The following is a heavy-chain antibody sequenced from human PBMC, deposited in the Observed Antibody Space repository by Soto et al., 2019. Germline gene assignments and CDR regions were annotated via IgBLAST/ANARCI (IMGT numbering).Heavy chain of an antibody. CDR2: IYYTGST. V-gene: IGHV4-59*01. Sequence: ETLSLTCTVSGDSINNYYWSWIRQPPGKRLEWIGYIYYTGSTTYNPSLASRVTMSVDTSKNQFSLKLSSVNAADTAVYYCAKYRRTEAEGFTLDYWGRGTLVTVSS. D-gene: IGHD6-13*01. CDR1: GDSINNYY. J-gene: IGHJ4*02. CDR3: AKYRRTEAEGFTLDY.